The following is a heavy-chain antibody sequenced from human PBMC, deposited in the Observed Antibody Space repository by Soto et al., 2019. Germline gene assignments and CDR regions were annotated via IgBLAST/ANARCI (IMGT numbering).Heavy chain of an antibody. CDR3: ARNDDYDGSGYYYCYFDW. CDR2: IYYSGST. CDR1: GGSISSSSYY. J-gene: IGHJ4*02. D-gene: IGHD3-22*01. Sequence: SETLSLTCTVSGGSISSSSYYWGWIRQPPGKGLEWIGSIYYSGSTYYNPSLKSRVTISVDTSKNQFSLKLSSVTAADTAVYYCARNDDYDGSGYYYCYFDWWGQGTLVTVSS. V-gene: IGHV4-39*01.